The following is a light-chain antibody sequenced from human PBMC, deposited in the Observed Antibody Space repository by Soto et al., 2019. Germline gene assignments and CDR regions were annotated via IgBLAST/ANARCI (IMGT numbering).Light chain of an antibody. J-gene: IGKJ1*01. CDR3: QQRSNWPPWT. Sequence: EIVLTQSPATLSLSPGERATLSCSASQSVSSYLAWYQQKPGQAPRLLIYDASNRATGIPARFSGSGSGTDFTRTISSLEPEDFAVYYCQQRSNWPPWTFGQGTKVEIK. V-gene: IGKV3-11*01. CDR1: QSVSSY. CDR2: DAS.